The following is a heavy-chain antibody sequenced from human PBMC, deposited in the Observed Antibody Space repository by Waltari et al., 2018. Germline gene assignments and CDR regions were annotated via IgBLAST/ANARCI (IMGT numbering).Heavy chain of an antibody. Sequence: QVQLQESGPGLVKPSETLSLTCTVSGGSISAYYWNWIRQPAGKRLGWIGRVYPSGSTDYNPSLKSRGTMSVDTSKNQFSLEVRSVTAADTAVYYCARMRSGPFDYWGQGTLVTVSS. V-gene: IGHV4-4*07. D-gene: IGHD2-15*01. J-gene: IGHJ4*02. CDR3: ARMRSGPFDY. CDR2: VYPSGST. CDR1: GGSISAYY.